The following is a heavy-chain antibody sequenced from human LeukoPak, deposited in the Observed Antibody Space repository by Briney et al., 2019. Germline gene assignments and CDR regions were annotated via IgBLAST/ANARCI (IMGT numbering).Heavy chain of an antibody. CDR3: ARLDSNGPSDY. CDR1: IGSIISSDYS. V-gene: IGHV4-39*01. Sequence: PPETLSLTCTVSIGSIISSDYSWGWIRQPPGKGLEWIGNILYSGTTYYNPSLRSRVTISVDTSKNQFSLKLTSVTAVDTALYYCARLDSNGPSDYWGQGTLVTVSS. D-gene: IGHD2-21*01. J-gene: IGHJ4*02. CDR2: ILYSGTT.